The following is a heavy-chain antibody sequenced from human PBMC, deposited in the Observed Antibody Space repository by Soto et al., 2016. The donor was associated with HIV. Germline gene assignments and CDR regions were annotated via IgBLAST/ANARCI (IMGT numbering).Heavy chain of an antibody. V-gene: IGHV3-15*01. Sequence: EVQLVESGGGLVKPGGSLRLSCAASGFTFSNAWMSWVRQAPGKGLEWVGRIKSKTDGGTTDYAAPVKGRFTISRDDSKNTLYLQMNSLKTEDTAVYYCTTDLVVATPPDYYYYMDVWGKGTTVTVSS. CDR2: IKSKTDGGTT. CDR1: GFTFSNAW. CDR3: TTDLVVATPPDYYYYMDV. J-gene: IGHJ6*03. D-gene: IGHD5-12*01.